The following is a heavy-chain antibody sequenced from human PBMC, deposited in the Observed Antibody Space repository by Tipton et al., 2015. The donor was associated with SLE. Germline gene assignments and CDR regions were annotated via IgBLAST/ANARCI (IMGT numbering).Heavy chain of an antibody. D-gene: IGHD2-2*01. V-gene: IGHV5-51*03. CDR1: GYSFTSYW. CDR3: ARRGYCSSTSCQGWFDP. CDR2: IYPGDSDT. Sequence: QSGAEVKKPGESLKISCKGSGYSFTSYWIGWVRQMPGKGLEWMGIIYPGDSDTRYSPSFQGQVTISADKSISTAYLQWSSLKASDPAMYYCARRGYCSSTSCQGWFDPWGQGTLVTVSS. J-gene: IGHJ5*02.